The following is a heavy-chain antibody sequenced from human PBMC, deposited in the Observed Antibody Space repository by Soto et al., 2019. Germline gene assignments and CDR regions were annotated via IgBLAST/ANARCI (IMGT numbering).Heavy chain of an antibody. D-gene: IGHD3-10*01. CDR1: GYTFTSYA. CDR2: INAGNGNT. Sequence: QVQLVQSGAEVKKPGASVKVSCKASGYTFTSYAMHWVRQAPGQRLEWMGWINAGNGNTKYSQKFQGRVTITRDTSASTAYMALSSLRSEDTAVYYCASRSGKVLGPYYYYGMDVWGQGTTVTVSS. V-gene: IGHV1-3*01. J-gene: IGHJ6*02. CDR3: ASRSGKVLGPYYYYGMDV.